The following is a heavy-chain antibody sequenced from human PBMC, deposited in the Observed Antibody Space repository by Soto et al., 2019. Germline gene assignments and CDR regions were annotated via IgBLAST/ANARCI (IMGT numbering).Heavy chain of an antibody. V-gene: IGHV4-31*03. D-gene: IGHD3-10*01. CDR1: GGSISSPGYY. Sequence: SETLSLTCTVAGGSISSPGYYWGWIRQPPGKGLEGIGYIYYSGSTYYNPSLKSRVTISLDTSKNQFSLKLSSVTAADTAVYYCARFYMVRGVMGAFDIWGPATMVTVS. CDR3: ARFYMVRGVMGAFDI. CDR2: IYYSGST. J-gene: IGHJ3*02.